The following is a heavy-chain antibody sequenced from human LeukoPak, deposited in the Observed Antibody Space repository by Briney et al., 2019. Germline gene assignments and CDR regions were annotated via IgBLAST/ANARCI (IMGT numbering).Heavy chain of an antibody. Sequence: GGSLRLSCAASGFTLSTYAMSWVRQTPGKGLEWVAATSSSDAGTYHADSVRGRFTISRDNSKNTLYLQMNSLRAEDTAVYYCAKSGLPMIVVVTTSPPLGYWGQGTLVTVSS. CDR3: AKSGLPMIVVVTTSPPLGY. CDR2: TSSSDAGT. CDR1: GFTLSTYA. V-gene: IGHV3-23*01. D-gene: IGHD3-22*01. J-gene: IGHJ4*02.